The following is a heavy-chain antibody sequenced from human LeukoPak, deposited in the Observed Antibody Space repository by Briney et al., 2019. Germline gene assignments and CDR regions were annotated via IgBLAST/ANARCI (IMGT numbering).Heavy chain of an antibody. D-gene: IGHD3-10*01. CDR1: GFTFSSYG. Sequence: PGGSLRLSCAASGFTFSSYGMHWVRQAPGKGLEWVAVISYDGSNKYYADSVKGRFTISRDNSKNTLYLQMNSLRAEDTAVYYCAKDRYYYGSGSSYFDYWGQGTLVTVSS. CDR2: ISYDGSNK. V-gene: IGHV3-30*18. CDR3: AKDRYYYGSGSSYFDY. J-gene: IGHJ4*02.